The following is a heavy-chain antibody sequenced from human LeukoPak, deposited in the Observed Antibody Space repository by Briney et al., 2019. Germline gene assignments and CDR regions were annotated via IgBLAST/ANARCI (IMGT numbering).Heavy chain of an antibody. CDR3: ARDDRKAATGTYNDY. Sequence: PSETLSLTCAVYGGSFSGYYWSWIRQPPGKGLEWIGEINHSGSTNYNPSLKSRVTISVDTSKNQFSLKLSSVTAADTAVYYCARDDRKAATGTYNDYWGQGTLVTVSS. CDR2: INHSGST. J-gene: IGHJ4*02. V-gene: IGHV4-34*01. CDR1: GGSFSGYY. D-gene: IGHD6-13*01.